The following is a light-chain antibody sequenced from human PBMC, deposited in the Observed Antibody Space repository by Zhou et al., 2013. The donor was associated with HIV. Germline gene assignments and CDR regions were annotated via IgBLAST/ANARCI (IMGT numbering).Light chain of an antibody. J-gene: IGKJ1*01. V-gene: IGKV1-8*01. CDR2: AAS. CDR3: LQDYNYPRT. CDR1: QDISTY. Sequence: IRMTQSPSSFSASTGDRVTVSCRASQDISTYVAWYQQKLGKTPRLLIYAASTLQSGVPSRFSGSGSGTDFTLTISSLQPEDFATYVCLQDYNYPRTFGQGTKV.